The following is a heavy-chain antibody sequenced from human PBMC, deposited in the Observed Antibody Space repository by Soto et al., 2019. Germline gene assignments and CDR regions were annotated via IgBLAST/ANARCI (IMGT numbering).Heavy chain of an antibody. J-gene: IGHJ3*02. Sequence: GGSLRLSCAASGFTFSSYDMHWVRQATGRGLEWVSAIGTAGDPYYPGSVKGRFTISRENAKNSLYLQMNSLRAGDTAVYYCARGAGITGTTDYAFDIWGQGTMVTVSS. V-gene: IGHV3-13*05. CDR3: ARGAGITGTTDYAFDI. CDR1: GFTFSSYD. D-gene: IGHD1-20*01. CDR2: IGTAGDP.